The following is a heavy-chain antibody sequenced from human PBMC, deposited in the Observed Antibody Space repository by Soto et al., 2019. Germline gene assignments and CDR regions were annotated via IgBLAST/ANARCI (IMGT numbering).Heavy chain of an antibody. V-gene: IGHV5-51*01. CDR3: AKTYSGDSNDAFDI. D-gene: IGHD1-26*01. CDR1: GYRFTNFW. CDR2: IYPGDSDT. Sequence: GESLKISCTGSGYRFTNFWIGWVRQMPGKGLEWMGIIYPGDSDTTYGPSFEGQVTFSADRSTSTAYLEWSSLRASDTAMYYCAKTYSGDSNDAFDIWGQGTLVTVSS. J-gene: IGHJ3*02.